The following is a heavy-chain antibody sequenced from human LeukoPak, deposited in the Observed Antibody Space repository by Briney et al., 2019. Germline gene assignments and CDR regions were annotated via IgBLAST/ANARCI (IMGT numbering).Heavy chain of an antibody. CDR3: VCLGLGGLSLD. CDR1: GFTFSTYW. D-gene: IGHD3-16*01. J-gene: IGHJ4*02. V-gene: IGHV3-74*01. CDR2: VNSDGSGT. Sequence: GGSLRLSCAASGFTFSTYWMSWVRQAPGKGLEWVSHVNSDGSGTDYADSVKGRFTISRDNAKNTLYLQMNSLRVEDTAVYYCVCLGLGGLSLDWGQGTLVTVSS.